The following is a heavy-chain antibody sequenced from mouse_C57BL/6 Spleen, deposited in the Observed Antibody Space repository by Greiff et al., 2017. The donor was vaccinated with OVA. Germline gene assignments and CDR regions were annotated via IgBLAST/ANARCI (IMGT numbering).Heavy chain of an antibody. J-gene: IGHJ2*01. CDR3: AIEDSSGYRTLDY. CDR1: GYTFTSYW. V-gene: IGHV1-74*01. D-gene: IGHD3-2*02. CDR2: IHPSDSDP. Sequence: QVHVKQPGAELVKPGASVKVSCKASGYTFTSYWMHWVKQRPGQGLEWIGRIHPSDSDPTYNQKFKGKATLTVDKSSSTAYRKLSSLTSEDSAVYDCAIEDSSGYRTLDYWGQGTTLTVAS.